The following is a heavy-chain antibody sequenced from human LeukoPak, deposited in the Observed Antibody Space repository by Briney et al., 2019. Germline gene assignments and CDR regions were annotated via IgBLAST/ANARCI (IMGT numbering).Heavy chain of an antibody. CDR3: ARAGIVGASDY. V-gene: IGHV4-34*01. Sequence: SETLSLTCAVYGGSFSGYNWSWIRQPPGKGLEWIGEINHSGSTNYNPSLKSRVTISVDTSKNQFSLKLSSVTAADTAVYYCARAGIVGASDYWGQGTLVTVSS. D-gene: IGHD1-26*01. CDR2: INHSGST. J-gene: IGHJ4*02. CDR1: GGSFSGYN.